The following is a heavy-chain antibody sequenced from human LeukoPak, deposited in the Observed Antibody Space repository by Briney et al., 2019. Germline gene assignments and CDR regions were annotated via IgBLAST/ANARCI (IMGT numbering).Heavy chain of an antibody. D-gene: IGHD1-14*01. CDR1: GGTFSSYA. CDR3: ARGGTFYRRTLLNYFDY. Sequence: SVKVSCKASGGTFSSYAISWVRQAPGQGLEWMGGIIPISGAANYAQKFQGRVTFTTDESTSTAYMELTSLRSEDTAVYYCARGGTFYRRTLLNYFDYWGQGSLVTVSS. CDR2: IIPISGAA. J-gene: IGHJ4*02. V-gene: IGHV1-69*05.